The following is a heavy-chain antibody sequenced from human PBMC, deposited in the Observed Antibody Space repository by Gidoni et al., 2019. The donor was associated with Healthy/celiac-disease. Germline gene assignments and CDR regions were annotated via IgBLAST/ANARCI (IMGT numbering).Heavy chain of an antibody. CDR1: GFTCGAYG. D-gene: IGHD3-10*01. CDR2: FNCNGCST. Sequence: EVKLVESGGGVVRPGGALRLSCAASGFTCGAYGMSWVRTAPGKGLEWVSGFNCNGCSTGYADSVKGRFTISRDNAKNSLYLQMNSLRAEDTALYYCARVDYYGSGSYYNGVDYWGQGTLVTVSS. CDR3: ARVDYYGSGSYYNGVDY. J-gene: IGHJ4*02. V-gene: IGHV3-20*04.